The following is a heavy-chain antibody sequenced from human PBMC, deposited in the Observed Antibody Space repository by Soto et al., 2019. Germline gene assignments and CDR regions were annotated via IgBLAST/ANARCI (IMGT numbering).Heavy chain of an antibody. D-gene: IGHD3-16*01. J-gene: IGHJ6*02. CDR3: ATPFLTRSSWRNTLGEDSQYGTGV. Sequence: ELLSLTGKVSGGCMSSTSSYWSWVRQPPGKGREWFGSGYYDGNTYYNPSLKSRISISIDSSKNEFSLRLRSVTAADTAIYYCATPFLTRSSWRNTLGEDSQYGTGVWGQGTTVTVSS. CDR1: GGCMSSTSSY. CDR2: GYYDGNT. V-gene: IGHV4-39*01.